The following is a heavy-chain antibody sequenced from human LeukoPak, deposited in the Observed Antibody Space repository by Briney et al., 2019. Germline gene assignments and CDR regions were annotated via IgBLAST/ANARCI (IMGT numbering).Heavy chain of an antibody. Sequence: GSSLRLSCAASGFSFSTYGMHWVRQAPGKGLEWVTFIRLDGGHKYYADSVKGRFTISRDNSKNTLYLQMNSLSAEDTAVYYCTKVGNGYTADYWGQGTPVTVSS. J-gene: IGHJ4*02. D-gene: IGHD5-18*01. CDR2: IRLDGGHK. CDR1: GFSFSTYG. V-gene: IGHV3-30*02. CDR3: TKVGNGYTADY.